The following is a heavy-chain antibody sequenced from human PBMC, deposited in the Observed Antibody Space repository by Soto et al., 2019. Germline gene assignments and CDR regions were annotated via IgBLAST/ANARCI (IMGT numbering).Heavy chain of an antibody. CDR2: IYPGDSDT. V-gene: IGHV5-51*01. J-gene: IGHJ6*02. CDR3: AREGVMITFGGVISRYYGMDG. D-gene: IGHD3-16*01. Sequence: GESLKISCKGSGYSFTSYWIGWVRQMPGKGLEWMGIIYPGDSDTRYSPSFQGQVTISADKSISTAYLQWSSLKASDTAMYYCAREGVMITFGGVISRYYGMDGWGQGTTVTVYS. CDR1: GYSFTSYW.